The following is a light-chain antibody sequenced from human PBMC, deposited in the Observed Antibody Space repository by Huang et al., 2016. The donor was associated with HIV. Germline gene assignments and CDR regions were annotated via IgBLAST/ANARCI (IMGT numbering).Light chain of an antibody. CDR2: ATS. CDR3: QQYYNNPPWT. J-gene: IGKJ1*01. Sequence: DIQMTQSPSSLSASVGDRVTITCRESQGISNSVAWYQQRPGKAPKLLLYATSRLETGAPSRFSGSRSGTDYTLTISSLQPEDLATYYCQQYYNNPPWTFGQGTKVEIK. V-gene: IGKV1-NL1*01. CDR1: QGISNS.